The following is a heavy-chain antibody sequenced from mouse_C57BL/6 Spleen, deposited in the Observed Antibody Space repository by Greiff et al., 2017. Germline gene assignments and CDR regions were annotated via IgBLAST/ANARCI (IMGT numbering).Heavy chain of an antibody. D-gene: IGHD4-1*01. CDR1: GYTFTSYW. CDR2: IHPNSGST. CDR3: TRSLNWNGMYYYAMDY. V-gene: IGHV1-64*01. Sequence: QVQLQQPGAELVKPGASVKLSCKASGYTFTSYWMHWVKQRPGQGLEWIGMIHPNSGSTNYNEKFKSKATLTVDKSSSTAYMQLSSLTSEDSAIYYCTRSLNWNGMYYYAMDYWGQGTSVTVSS. J-gene: IGHJ4*01.